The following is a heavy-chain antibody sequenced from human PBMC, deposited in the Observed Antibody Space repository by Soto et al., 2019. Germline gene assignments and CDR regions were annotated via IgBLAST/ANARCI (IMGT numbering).Heavy chain of an antibody. Sequence: QLQLVQCGAEVKRPGASVRVSCKSSGYTFTSFYIHWVRQAPGQGTEWMGIINPSGGITNFAQRFKGRVTMTRDMSTNTHSMKLSSLKSDDTAVYYCASSPAFSSSWYGIPPDPSHGMDVWGQGTTVTVS. CDR3: ASSPAFSSSWYGIPPDPSHGMDV. V-gene: IGHV1-46*01. J-gene: IGHJ6*02. D-gene: IGHD6-13*01. CDR1: GYTFTSFY. CDR2: INPSGGIT.